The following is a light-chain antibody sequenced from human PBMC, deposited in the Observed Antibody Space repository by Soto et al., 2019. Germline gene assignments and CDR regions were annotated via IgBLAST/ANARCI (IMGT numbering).Light chain of an antibody. CDR2: GVS. V-gene: IGKV3-20*01. CDR1: QSVRSDY. Sequence: EIVLTQSPDTLSLSPGQRATLSCRASQSVRSDYFAWYQQKPGQAPRVIIFGVSTRATGVPDRFSGSGSGTDFTLTISRLEPEDFALYYCQQYGNSPLTFGGGTKVASK. CDR3: QQYGNSPLT. J-gene: IGKJ4*01.